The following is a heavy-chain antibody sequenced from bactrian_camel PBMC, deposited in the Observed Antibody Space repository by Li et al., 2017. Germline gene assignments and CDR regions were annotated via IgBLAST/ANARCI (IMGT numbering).Heavy chain of an antibody. V-gene: IGHV3S68*01. D-gene: IGHD1*01. CDR1: GDIFSTSC. CDR2: ISSNGTT. CDR3: ALKLSSCGLSPLRAGSYNY. J-gene: IGHJ4*01. Sequence: HVQLVESGGGSVQAGGSLKLSCAASGDIFSTSCMGWFRQAPGQERQLVSFISSNGTTGYPEPVKGRFTISVDSAKTALTPQMNSLKPEDAAMYYCALKLSSCGLSPLRAGSYNYWGQGTQVTVS.